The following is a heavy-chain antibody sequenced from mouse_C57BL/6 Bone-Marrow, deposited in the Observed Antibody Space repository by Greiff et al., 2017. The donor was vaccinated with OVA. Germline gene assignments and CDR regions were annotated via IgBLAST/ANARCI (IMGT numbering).Heavy chain of an antibody. V-gene: IGHV1-81*01. CDR2: IYLRSGNT. CDR1: GYTFTSYG. CDR3: AREGLRRYAMDY. D-gene: IGHD2-4*01. Sequence: QVQLKESGAELARPGASVKLSCKASGYTFTSYGISWVKQRTGQGLEWIGEIYLRSGNTYYNEKFKGKATLTADKSSSTAYMELRSLTSEDSAVYFCAREGLRRYAMDYWGQGTSVTVSS. J-gene: IGHJ4*01.